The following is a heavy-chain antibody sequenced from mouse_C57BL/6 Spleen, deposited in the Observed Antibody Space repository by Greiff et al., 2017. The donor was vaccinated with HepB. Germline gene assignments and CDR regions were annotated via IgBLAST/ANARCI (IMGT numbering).Heavy chain of an antibody. CDR2: INPSTGGT. J-gene: IGHJ2*01. CDR3: ATYGNLYYFDY. CDR1: GYSFTGYY. D-gene: IGHD2-1*01. Sequence: EVQRVESGPELVKPGASVKISCKASGYSFTGYYMNWVKQSPEKSLEWIGEINPSTGGTTYNQKFKAKATLTVDKSSSTAYMQLKSLTSEDSAVYYCATYGNLYYFDYWGQGTTLTVSS. V-gene: IGHV1-42*01.